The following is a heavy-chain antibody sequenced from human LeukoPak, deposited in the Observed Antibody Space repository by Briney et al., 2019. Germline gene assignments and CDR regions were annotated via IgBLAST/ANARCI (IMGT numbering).Heavy chain of an antibody. V-gene: IGHV3-30*04. J-gene: IGHJ4*02. Sequence: GSLRLSCAASGFTFSSYAMHWVRQAPGKGLEWVAVISYDGSNKYYADSVKGRFTISRDNSKNTLYLQMNSLRAEDTAVYYCAKELNYYDSSGYYIRWGQGTLVTVSS. D-gene: IGHD3-22*01. CDR3: AKELNYYDSSGYYIR. CDR1: GFTFSSYA. CDR2: ISYDGSNK.